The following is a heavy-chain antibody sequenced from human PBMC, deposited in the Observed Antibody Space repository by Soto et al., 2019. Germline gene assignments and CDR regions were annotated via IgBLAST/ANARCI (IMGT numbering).Heavy chain of an antibody. D-gene: IGHD6-19*01. CDR2: ISWNSGSI. J-gene: IGHJ4*02. Sequence: EVQLVESGGGLVQPGRSLRLSCAASGFTFDDYAMHWVRQAPGKGLEWVSGISWNSGSIGYADSVKGRFTISRDNAKNSLYLQMNSLRAEDTALYYCAKDMEGEQWLVFSYWGQGTLVTVSS. CDR3: AKDMEGEQWLVFSY. CDR1: GFTFDDYA. V-gene: IGHV3-9*01.